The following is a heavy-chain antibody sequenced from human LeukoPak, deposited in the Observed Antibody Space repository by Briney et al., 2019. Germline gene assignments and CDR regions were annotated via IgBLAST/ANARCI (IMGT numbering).Heavy chain of an antibody. Sequence: PSETLSLTCTVSGYSISSGYYWGWIRQPPGKGLEWIGSIYHSGSTYYNPSLKSRVTISVDTSKNQFSLKLSSVTAADTAVYYCARVKGSSWPFDYWGQGTLVTVSS. J-gene: IGHJ4*02. CDR1: GYSISSGYY. CDR2: IYHSGST. V-gene: IGHV4-38-2*02. D-gene: IGHD6-13*01. CDR3: ARVKGSSWPFDY.